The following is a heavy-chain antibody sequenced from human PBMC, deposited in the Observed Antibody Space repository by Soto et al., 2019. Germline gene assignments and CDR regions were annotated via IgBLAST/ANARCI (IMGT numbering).Heavy chain of an antibody. CDR1: GGSISSGDYY. CDR3: ARYKSIAAADIDY. D-gene: IGHD6-13*01. CDR2: ISYSGST. Sequence: SETLSLTCTVSGGSISSGDYYWSWIRQPPGKGLEWIGYISYSGSTYYNPSLKSRVTISVDTSKNQFSLKLSSVTAADTAVYYCARYKSIAAADIDYWGQGTLVTAPQ. J-gene: IGHJ4*02. V-gene: IGHV4-30-4*01.